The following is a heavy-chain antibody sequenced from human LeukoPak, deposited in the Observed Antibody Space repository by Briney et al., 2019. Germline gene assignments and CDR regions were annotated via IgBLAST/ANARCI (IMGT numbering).Heavy chain of an antibody. CDR1: GGSISSGGYS. V-gene: IGHV4-30-2*01. CDR3: ASNSYGRGDAFDI. Sequence: PSETLSLTCAVSGGSISSGGYSWSWIRQPPGKGLEWIGYIYHSGSTYYNPSLKSRVTISVDRSKNQFSLKLSSVTAADTAVYYCASNSYGRGDAFDIWGQGTMVTVSS. CDR2: IYHSGST. D-gene: IGHD5-18*01. J-gene: IGHJ3*02.